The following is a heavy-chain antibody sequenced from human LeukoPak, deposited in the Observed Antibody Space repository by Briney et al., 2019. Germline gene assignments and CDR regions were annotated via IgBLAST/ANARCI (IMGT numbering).Heavy chain of an antibody. CDR3: AKDISHVAAAGKDY. Sequence: GGSLRLSCAASGFTFSSYWMHWVRQAPGKGLVWVSRINTDGSSTTYADSVKGRFTISRDNAKNSLYLQMNSLRAEDTALYYCAKDISHVAAAGKDYWGQGTLVTVSS. CDR2: INTDGSST. D-gene: IGHD6-13*01. CDR1: GFTFSSYW. J-gene: IGHJ4*02. V-gene: IGHV3-74*01.